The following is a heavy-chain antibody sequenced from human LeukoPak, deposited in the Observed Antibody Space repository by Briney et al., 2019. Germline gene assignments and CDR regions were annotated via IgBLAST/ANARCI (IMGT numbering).Heavy chain of an antibody. V-gene: IGHV3-23*01. CDR1: GFTFSSYG. CDR3: AKALLYEGNHYYYGMDV. J-gene: IGHJ6*02. Sequence: GSLRLSCAASGFTFSSYGMHWVRQAPGKRLEWVSSIGGSGATTYYADSVKGRFTISRDNSKNTLYLQMNSLRAEDTALYYCAKALLYEGNHYYYGMDVWGQGTTVTVSS. CDR2: IGGSGATT. D-gene: IGHD3-16*01.